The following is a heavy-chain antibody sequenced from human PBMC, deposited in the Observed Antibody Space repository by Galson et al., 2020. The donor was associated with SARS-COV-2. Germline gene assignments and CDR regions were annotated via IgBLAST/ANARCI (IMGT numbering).Heavy chain of an antibody. Sequence: SGPTLVKPTQTLTLTCTFSGFSLSTSGMCVSWIRQPPGKALEWLARIDWDDDKYYSTSLKTRLTISKDTSKNQVVLTMTNMDPVDTATYYCAREYYDILTGYYADYWGQGTLVPVSS. CDR2: IDWDDDK. CDR1: GFSLSTSGMC. V-gene: IGHV2-70*11. D-gene: IGHD3-9*01. CDR3: AREYYDILTGYYADY. J-gene: IGHJ4*02.